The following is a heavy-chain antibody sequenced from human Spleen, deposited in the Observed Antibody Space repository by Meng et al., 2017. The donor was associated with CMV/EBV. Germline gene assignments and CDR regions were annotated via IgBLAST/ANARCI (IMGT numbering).Heavy chain of an antibody. CDR2: ISGSGAVT. J-gene: IGHJ4*02. CDR1: GFTFSNYA. V-gene: IGHV3-23*01. Sequence: SGFTFSNYAMDWVRQAPGKGLEWVSGISGSGAVTHYAGSVKGRFTISRDNSNNTLYLQMNSLRAEDTALYYCAKDFSSIAIRPDLELWGQGTLVTVSS. CDR3: AKDFSSIAIRPDLEL. D-gene: IGHD6-6*01.